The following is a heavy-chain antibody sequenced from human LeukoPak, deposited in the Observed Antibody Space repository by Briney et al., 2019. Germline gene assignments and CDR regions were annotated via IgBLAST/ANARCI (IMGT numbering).Heavy chain of an antibody. CDR1: GGSISSYY. D-gene: IGHD5-12*01. CDR3: ARDGSGYSGYAGYYYYMDV. Sequence: PSETLSLTCTVSGGSISSYYWSWIRQPPGKGLEWIGYIYYSGSTNYNPSLKSRVTISVDTSKNQFSLKLSSVTAADTAVYYCARDGSGYSGYAGYYYYMDVWGKGTTVTVSS. V-gene: IGHV4-59*01. CDR2: IYYSGST. J-gene: IGHJ6*03.